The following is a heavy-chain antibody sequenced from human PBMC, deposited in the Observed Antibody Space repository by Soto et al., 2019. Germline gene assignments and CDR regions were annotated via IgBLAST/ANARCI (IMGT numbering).Heavy chain of an antibody. D-gene: IGHD3-10*01. CDR3: ARGSVSSDS. J-gene: IGHJ4*02. V-gene: IGHV1-3*01. CDR2: INAGDGNT. Sequence: QVHLVQSGAEVKKPGASVNVSCKASGYIFTNYAIHWVRQAPGQRLEWMGRINAGDGNTRYSQNFQDRVTITRDTSASTAYMQLCSLTSEDSTLYFCARGSVSSDSWGQGTLVTVSS. CDR1: GYIFTNYA.